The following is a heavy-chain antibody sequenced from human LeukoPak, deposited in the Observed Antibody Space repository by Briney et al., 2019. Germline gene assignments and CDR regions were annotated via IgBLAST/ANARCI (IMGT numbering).Heavy chain of an antibody. CDR2: ISWNSGSI. D-gene: IGHD4/OR15-4a*01. V-gene: IGHV3-9*03. CDR1: GFTFDDYA. J-gene: IGHJ4*02. CDR3: AKGGPTVPTLPFDY. Sequence: QPGRSLRLSCAASGFTFDDYAMHWVRQAPGKGLEWVSGISWNSGSIGYADSVKGRFTISRDNAKNSLYLQMNSLRAEDMALYYCAKGGPTVPTLPFDYWGQGTLVTVSS.